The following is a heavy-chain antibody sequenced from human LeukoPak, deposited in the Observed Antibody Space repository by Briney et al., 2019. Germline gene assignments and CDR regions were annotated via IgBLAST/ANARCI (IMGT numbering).Heavy chain of an antibody. CDR1: GGSISSSSYY. CDR3: ARRADITGTTFDWFDP. D-gene: IGHD1-7*01. CDR2: IYYSGST. J-gene: IGHJ5*02. Sequence: SETLSLTCTVSGGSISSSSYYWGWIRQPPGKGLEWIGSIYYSGSTYYNPSLKSRVTISVDTSKNQFSLKLSSVTAADTAVYYCARRADITGTTFDWFDPWGQGTLVTVSS. V-gene: IGHV4-39*07.